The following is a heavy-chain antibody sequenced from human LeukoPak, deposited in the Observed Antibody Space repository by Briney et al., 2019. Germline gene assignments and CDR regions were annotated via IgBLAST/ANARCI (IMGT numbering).Heavy chain of an antibody. CDR1: GFTFSSYW. Sequence: PGGSLRLSCAASGFTFSSYWMHWVRQAPGKRLVWVSRIRSDGSSTDYADSVKGRFTISRDNAKNTVYLQMNSLRAEDTAVYYCARGEGLWGQGTLVTVSS. V-gene: IGHV3-74*01. D-gene: IGHD1-26*01. CDR3: ARGEGL. CDR2: IRSDGSST. J-gene: IGHJ4*02.